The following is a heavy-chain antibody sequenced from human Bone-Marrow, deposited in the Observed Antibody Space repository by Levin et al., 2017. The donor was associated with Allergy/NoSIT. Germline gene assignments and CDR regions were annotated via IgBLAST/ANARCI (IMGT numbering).Heavy chain of an antibody. J-gene: IGHJ6*02. CDR1: GFSLSNARMG. CDR3: ARGHWFPPGYGMDV. D-gene: IGHD3-9*01. Sequence: SGPTLVKPTETLTLTCTVSGFSLSNARMGVSWIRQPPGKALEWLAHIFSNDEKSYSTSLKSRLTISKDTSKSQVVLTMTNMDPVDTATYYCARGHWFPPGYGMDVWGQGTTVTVSS. V-gene: IGHV2-26*01. CDR2: IFSNDEK.